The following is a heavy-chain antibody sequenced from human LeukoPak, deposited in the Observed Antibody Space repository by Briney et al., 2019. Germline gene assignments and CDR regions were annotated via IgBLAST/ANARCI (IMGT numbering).Heavy chain of an antibody. CDR1: GFTFSSYT. CDR2: ITTSDGNT. V-gene: IGHV3-23*01. J-gene: IGHJ4*02. D-gene: IGHD7-27*01. CDR3: AKDGGLWVSAHWGDS. Sequence: GALRLSCAASGFTFSSYTMSWVRQAPGKGLEWVSTITTSDGNTYYADSVKGRFTVSRDNSKNTLFLQMNSLRAEDTAVYYCAKDGGLWVSAHWGDSWGRGTLVTVSS.